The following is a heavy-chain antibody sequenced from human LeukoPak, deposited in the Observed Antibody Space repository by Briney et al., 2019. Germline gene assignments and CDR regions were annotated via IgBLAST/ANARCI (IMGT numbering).Heavy chain of an antibody. D-gene: IGHD3-10*01. J-gene: IGHJ5*02. CDR3: ARQSAGEYHNWFDP. V-gene: IGHV4-39*01. Sequence: SETLSLTCTVSGGSISSSSYYWGWIRQPPGKGLEWIGSIYYSGSTYYNPSLKSRVTISVDTSKNQFSLKLSSVTAADTAVYYCARQSAGEYHNWFDPWGQGTLVTVSS. CDR2: IYYSGST. CDR1: GGSISSSSYY.